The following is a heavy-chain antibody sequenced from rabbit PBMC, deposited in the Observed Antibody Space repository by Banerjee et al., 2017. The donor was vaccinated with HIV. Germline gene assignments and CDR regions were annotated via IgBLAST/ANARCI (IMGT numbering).Heavy chain of an antibody. CDR1: GFTISAGYD. D-gene: IGHD4-1*01. J-gene: IGHJ4*01. Sequence: QQLVESGGDLVKPGASLTLTCKASGFTISAGYDMCWVRQAPGKALEWIACIYTGDGNTYYASWAKGRFTISKTSTTVVLKMTILTAADTATYFCARTSGSGWINFWGPGTLVTVS. CDR3: ARTSGSGWINF. CDR2: IYTGDGNT. V-gene: IGHV1S40*01.